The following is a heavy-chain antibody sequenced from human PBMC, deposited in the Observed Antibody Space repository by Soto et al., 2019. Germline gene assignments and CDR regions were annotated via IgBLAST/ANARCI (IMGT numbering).Heavy chain of an antibody. D-gene: IGHD2-21*02. CDR1: GGTFSSYA. J-gene: IGHJ4*02. Sequence: VKVSCKASGGTFSSYAISWVRQAPGQGLEWMGGIIPIFGTANYAQKFQGRVTITADESTSTAYMELSSLRSEDTALYYCAREKDPYCGGDCPLDYWGQGTLVTVSS. CDR3: AREKDPYCGGDCPLDY. V-gene: IGHV1-69*01. CDR2: IIPIFGTA.